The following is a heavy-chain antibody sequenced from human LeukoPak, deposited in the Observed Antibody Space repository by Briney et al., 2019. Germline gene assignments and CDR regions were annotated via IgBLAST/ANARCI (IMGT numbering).Heavy chain of an antibody. Sequence: ASVKVSCKASGYTFTVSGWYLYWLRQAPGQGLECVGWIHPNNGATLYAQKFQGRVAMTTDTSISTAYMELSRLRPDDTAMYYCARDGPAQMVDFDYWGQGTLVTVSS. V-gene: IGHV1-2*02. CDR2: IHPNNGAT. J-gene: IGHJ4*02. CDR3: ARDGPAQMVDFDY. D-gene: IGHD3-10*01. CDR1: GYTFTVSGWY.